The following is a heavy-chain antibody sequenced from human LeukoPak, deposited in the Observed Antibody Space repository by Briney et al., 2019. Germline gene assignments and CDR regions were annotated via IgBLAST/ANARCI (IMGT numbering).Heavy chain of an antibody. CDR2: IGISSGNT. CDR3: ARDTKYAFDN. V-gene: IGHV3-48*01. Sequence: GGSLRLSCAASGFTLSSYSMNWVRQAPGKGLEWISYIGISSGNTKYADSVKGRFTISGDKAKNSVYLQMNSLRVKDTAVYYCARDTKYAFDNWGQGTLVTVSS. CDR1: GFTLSSYS. J-gene: IGHJ4*02. D-gene: IGHD2-2*01.